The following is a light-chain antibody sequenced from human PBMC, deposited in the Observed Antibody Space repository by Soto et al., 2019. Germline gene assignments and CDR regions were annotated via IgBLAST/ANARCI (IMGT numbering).Light chain of an antibody. J-gene: IGKJ2*01. CDR2: AAS. CDR1: QSVGTS. V-gene: IGKV3-11*01. Sequence: DIVLTQSPATLSLSPGERATLSCRASQSVGTSLAWYQQRPGQAPRLLLSAASTRATGIPARFSGSGSGTDFTLPISSLQHEDVAVYYCQQRTNWPPRDTFGQGTKLEIQ. CDR3: QQRTNWPPRDT.